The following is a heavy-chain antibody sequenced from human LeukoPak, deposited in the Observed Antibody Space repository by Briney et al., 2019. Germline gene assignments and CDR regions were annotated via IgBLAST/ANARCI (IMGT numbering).Heavy chain of an antibody. J-gene: IGHJ4*02. CDR2: INPSGGST. CDR1: VYTFTSYY. CDR3: ARDGVAGVYYFDY. D-gene: IGHD6-19*01. Sequence: ASVKVSCKASVYTFTSYYMHWVRQAPGQGLEWMGIINPSGGSTNYAQKFQGRVTMTRDMSTSTVYMELSSLRSEDTAVYYCARDGVAGVYYFDYWGQGTLVTVSS. V-gene: IGHV1-46*01.